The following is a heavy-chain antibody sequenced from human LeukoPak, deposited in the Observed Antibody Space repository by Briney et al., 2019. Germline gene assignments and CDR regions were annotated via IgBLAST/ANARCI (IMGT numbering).Heavy chain of an antibody. V-gene: IGHV3-21*01. Sequence: GGSLRLSCAASGFTFSSYSMNWVRQAPGEGLEWVSSISSSSSYIYYADSVKGRFTISRDNAKNSLYLQMNSLRAEDTAVYYCARSQPGSYSFWGQGTLVTVSS. D-gene: IGHD3-10*01. CDR3: ARSQPGSYSF. CDR2: ISSSSSYI. CDR1: GFTFSSYS. J-gene: IGHJ4*02.